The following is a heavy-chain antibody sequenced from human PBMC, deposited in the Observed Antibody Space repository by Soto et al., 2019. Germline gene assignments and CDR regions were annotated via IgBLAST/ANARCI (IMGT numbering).Heavy chain of an antibody. Sequence: PSETLSLTCTVSGGSISSGGYYWSWIRQHPGKGLEWIGYIYYSGSTYYNPSLKSRVTISVDTSKNQFSLKLSSVTAADTAVYYCAREKVAARFDVWGSYPDYWGQGTLVTVSS. CDR2: IYYSGST. CDR1: GGSISSGGYY. CDR3: AREKVAARFDVWGSYPDY. V-gene: IGHV4-31*03. J-gene: IGHJ4*02. D-gene: IGHD3-16*01.